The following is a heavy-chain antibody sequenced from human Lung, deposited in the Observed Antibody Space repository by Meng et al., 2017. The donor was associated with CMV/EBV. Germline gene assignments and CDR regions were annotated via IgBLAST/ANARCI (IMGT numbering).Heavy chain of an antibody. CDR2: IYWNDDK. Sequence: GPTLVXPTQTLTLTCSFSGFSLTTSGVGVEWIRQPPGKALEWLGLIYWNDDKRYSSSVKSRLTLTKDTSKNQVVLTMTNMDPVDTATYFCARNVVVRSGDYYYYIMDVWGQGTXVTVSS. V-gene: IGHV2-5*01. D-gene: IGHD2-21*01. J-gene: IGHJ6*02. CDR3: ARNVVVRSGDYYYYIMDV. CDR1: GFSLTTSGVG.